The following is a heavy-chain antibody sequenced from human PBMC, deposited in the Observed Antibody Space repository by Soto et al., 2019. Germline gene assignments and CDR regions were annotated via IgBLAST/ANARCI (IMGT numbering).Heavy chain of an antibody. J-gene: IGHJ4*02. V-gene: IGHV1-69*02. Sequence: QVQLVQSGAEVKKPGSSVKVSCKASGGTFSNYTISWVRQAPGQGLEWMGRIIPLLGIANYAQKFQGRVTITADRSTTTAYLDLSSLRSDDTAMYYCARGTAPGQQLVRCYFDYWGQGTLVTVSS. D-gene: IGHD6-13*01. CDR1: GGTFSNYT. CDR3: ARGTAPGQQLVRCYFDY. CDR2: IIPLLGIA.